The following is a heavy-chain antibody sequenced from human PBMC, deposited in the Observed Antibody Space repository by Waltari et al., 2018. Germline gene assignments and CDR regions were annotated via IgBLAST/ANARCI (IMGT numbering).Heavy chain of an antibody. Sequence: EVQLVESGGGLVQPGRSLRLSCTASGFTFGDYAMSWFRQAPGKGLEWVGFIRSKAYGGTTEYAASVKGRFTISRDDSKSIAYLQMNSLKTEDTAVYYCTTSYSNYEDWYFDLWGRGTLVTVSS. V-gene: IGHV3-49*03. CDR3: TTSYSNYEDWYFDL. CDR1: GFTFGDYA. J-gene: IGHJ2*01. D-gene: IGHD4-4*01. CDR2: IRSKAYGGTT.